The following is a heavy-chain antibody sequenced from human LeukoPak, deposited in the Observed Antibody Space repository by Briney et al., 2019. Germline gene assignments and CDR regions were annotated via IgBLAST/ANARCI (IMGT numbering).Heavy chain of an antibody. CDR3: VRDAGGY. Sequence: PGGSLRLSCVASGFTLRTYAMHWVRQAPGKGLEWVAVISSGGSKKFYSDSVKGQFTISRDNSKNTLYLQMSSLRTEDTGVYFCVRDAGGYWGQGTLVTVSS. V-gene: IGHV3-30-3*01. CDR2: ISSGGSKK. D-gene: IGHD1-14*01. J-gene: IGHJ4*02. CDR1: GFTLRTYA.